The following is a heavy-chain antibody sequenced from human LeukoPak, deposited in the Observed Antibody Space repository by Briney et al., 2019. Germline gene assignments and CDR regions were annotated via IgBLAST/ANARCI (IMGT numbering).Heavy chain of an antibody. CDR2: IYYSGST. V-gene: IGHV4-39*01. J-gene: IGHJ4*02. CDR1: GGSISSSRHY. D-gene: IGHD3-22*01. CDR3: ATQIPFYYESSGYCPFDY. Sequence: SETLSLTCSVSGGSISSSRHYWGWIRQPPGKGLEWIGSIYYSGSTYYNPSLKSRVSISVDTSKSQFSLKLSSVTAADTAVYYCATQIPFYYESSGYCPFDYWGQGSLVTVS.